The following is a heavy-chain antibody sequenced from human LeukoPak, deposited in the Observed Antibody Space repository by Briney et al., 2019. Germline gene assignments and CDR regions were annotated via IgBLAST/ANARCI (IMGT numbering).Heavy chain of an antibody. CDR1: GFTFDDYA. CDR3: AKGRYYYDSSGFDAFDI. CDR2: ISWSSGSI. D-gene: IGHD3-22*01. J-gene: IGHJ3*02. Sequence: GRSLRLSCAASGFTFDDYAMHWVRQAPGKGLEWVSGISWSSGSIGYADSVKGRFTISRDNAKNTLYLQMNSLRAEDTAVYYCAKGRYYYDSSGFDAFDIWGQGTMVTVSS. V-gene: IGHV3-9*01.